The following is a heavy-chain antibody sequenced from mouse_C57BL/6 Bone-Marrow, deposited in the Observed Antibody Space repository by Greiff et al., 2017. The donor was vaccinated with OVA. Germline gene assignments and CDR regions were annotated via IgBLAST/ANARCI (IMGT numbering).Heavy chain of an antibody. CDR1: GYAFSSSW. J-gene: IGHJ4*01. V-gene: IGHV1-82*01. CDR2: IYPGDGDT. Sequence: QVQLQQSGPELVKPGASVKISCKASGYAFSSSWMNWVKQRPGKGLEWIGRIYPGDGDTNYNGKFKGKATLTADKSSSTAYMQLSSLTSEDSAVYFCASTVAASLFDAMDYWGQGTSVTVSS. D-gene: IGHD1-1*01. CDR3: ASTVAASLFDAMDY.